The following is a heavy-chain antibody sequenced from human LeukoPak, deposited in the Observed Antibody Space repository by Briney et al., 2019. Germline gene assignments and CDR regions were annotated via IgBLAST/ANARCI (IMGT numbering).Heavy chain of an antibody. V-gene: IGHV4-61*02. D-gene: IGHD6-6*01. J-gene: IGHJ5*02. CDR2: FYTSGST. CDR1: GGSISSGSYS. CDR3: AREVIAAHNWFDP. Sequence: SETLSLTCTVSGGSISSGSYSWSWIRQPAGKGLEWIGRFYTSGSTNYNPSLKSRVAISVDTSKNQFSLKLSSVTAADTAVYYCAREVIAAHNWFDPWGQGTLVTVSS.